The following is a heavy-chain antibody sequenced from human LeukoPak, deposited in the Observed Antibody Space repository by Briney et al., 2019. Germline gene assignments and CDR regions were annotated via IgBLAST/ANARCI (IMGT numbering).Heavy chain of an antibody. Sequence: GGSLRLSCAASGFTFSSYWMSWVRQAPGKGLEWVANIKQDGSAKYYVDSVKGRFTISRDNAKNSLFLQMNSLRTEDTAVNYCARGSGWYQIDYWGQGTLVTVSS. CDR3: ARGSGWYQIDY. D-gene: IGHD6-19*01. CDR2: IKQDGSAK. CDR1: GFTFSSYW. J-gene: IGHJ4*02. V-gene: IGHV3-7*04.